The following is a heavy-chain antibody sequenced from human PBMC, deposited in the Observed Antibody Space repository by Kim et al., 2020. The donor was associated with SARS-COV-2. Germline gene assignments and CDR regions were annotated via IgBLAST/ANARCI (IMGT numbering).Heavy chain of an antibody. D-gene: IGHD2-2*01. J-gene: IGHJ5*02. CDR2: IIPIFGTA. V-gene: IGHV1-69*13. CDR3: ARNGDDCSSTSCYYWRAGWFDP. Sequence: SVKVSCKASGGTFSSYAISWVRQAPGQGLEWMGGIIPIFGTANYAQKFQGRVTITADESTSTAYMELSSLRSEDTAVYYCARNGDDCSSTSCYYWRAGWFDPWGQGTLVTVSS. CDR1: GGTFSSYA.